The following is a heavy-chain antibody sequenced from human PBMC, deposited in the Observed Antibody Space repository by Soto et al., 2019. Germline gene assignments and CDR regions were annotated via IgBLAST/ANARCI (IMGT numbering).Heavy chain of an antibody. CDR1: GFSFSDAW. CDR3: VRDNPGYCRGADD. V-gene: IGHV3-15*07. CDR2: IKSKPAGGTT. D-gene: IGHD2-15*01. J-gene: IGHJ4*02. Sequence: ESGGGLVKPGGSLRLTCAASGFSFSDAWMNWVRQVPGKGLEWVGHIKSKPAGGTTDYAAPVKGRFSISRDDSKNTVYLQMNSLRTEDTALYYCVRDNPGYCRGADDWGQGTLVTVSS.